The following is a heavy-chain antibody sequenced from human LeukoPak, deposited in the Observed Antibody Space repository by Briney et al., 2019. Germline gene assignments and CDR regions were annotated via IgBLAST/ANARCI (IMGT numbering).Heavy chain of an antibody. Sequence: QTGGSLRLSCAASGFTFSSYAMSWVRQAPGKGLEWVSAISGSGGSTYYADSVKGRFTISRDNSKNTLYLQMNSLRAEDTAVYYCARGLGRDTAMGIFDYWGQGTLVTVSS. V-gene: IGHV3-23*01. CDR1: GFTFSSYA. D-gene: IGHD5-18*01. CDR3: ARGLGRDTAMGIFDY. CDR2: ISGSGGST. J-gene: IGHJ4*02.